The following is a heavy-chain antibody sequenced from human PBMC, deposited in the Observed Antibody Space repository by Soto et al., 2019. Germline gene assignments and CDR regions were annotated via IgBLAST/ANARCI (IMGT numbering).Heavy chain of an antibody. Sequence: PSETLSLTCTVSGGSISSGDYYWSWIRQPPGKGLEWIGYIYYSGSTYYNPSLKSRVTISVDTSKNQFSLKLSSVTAADTAVYYCAREDQYQPRFDYSGQGTLVTVSS. J-gene: IGHJ4*02. CDR3: AREDQYQPRFDY. CDR2: IYYSGST. CDR1: GGSISSGDYY. V-gene: IGHV4-30-4*01. D-gene: IGHD2-2*01.